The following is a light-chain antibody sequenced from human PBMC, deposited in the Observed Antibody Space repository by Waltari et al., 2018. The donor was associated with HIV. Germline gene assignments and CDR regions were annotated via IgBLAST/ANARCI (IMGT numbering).Light chain of an antibody. Sequence: DVVMTQSPVSLTVTPGEPASISCRSSQSLMHVNGYNYLYWYLQKPGQSPELLIYLGSSRASGVPDRFSGSGGGTDFTLKISRVEAADVGGYYCMQGLQTPWTFGQGTKVEI. CDR3: MQGLQTPWT. CDR2: LGS. CDR1: QSLMHVNGYNY. V-gene: IGKV2-28*01. J-gene: IGKJ1*01.